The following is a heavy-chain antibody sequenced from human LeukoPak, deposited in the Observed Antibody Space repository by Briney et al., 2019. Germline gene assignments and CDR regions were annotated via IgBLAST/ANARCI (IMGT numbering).Heavy chain of an antibody. V-gene: IGHV4-61*02. Sequence: PSETLSLTCTDSGGSISSGSYYWSWIRQPAGKGLEWIGRIYTSGSTNYNPSLKSRVTISVDTSNNPFSLKLSSVTAADTAVYYCARDSIPMVRGTGYYFDYWGQGTLVTVSS. J-gene: IGHJ4*02. CDR2: IYTSGST. CDR1: GGSISSGSYY. CDR3: ARDSIPMVRGTGYYFDY. D-gene: IGHD3-10*01.